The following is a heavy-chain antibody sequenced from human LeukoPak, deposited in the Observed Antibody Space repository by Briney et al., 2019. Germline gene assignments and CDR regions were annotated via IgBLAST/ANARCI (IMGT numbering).Heavy chain of an antibody. CDR3: AREGGTGGYFDY. V-gene: IGHV3-48*03. J-gene: IGHJ4*02. D-gene: IGHD2-15*01. Sequence: PGGSLRLSCAASGFTFSSYEMNWVRQAPGKGLEWVSYISSSGSTIYYADSVKGRFTISRDNAKNSLYLQMNSLRAEDTAVYYCAREGGTGGYFDYWGQAALVTVSS. CDR2: ISSSGSTI. CDR1: GFTFSSYE.